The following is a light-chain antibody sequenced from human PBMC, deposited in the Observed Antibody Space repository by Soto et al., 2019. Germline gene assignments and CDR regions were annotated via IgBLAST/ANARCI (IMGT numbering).Light chain of an antibody. CDR2: DAS. Sequence: DLQMTQSPSTLSASVGDRVTITCRASQTIISRWLAWYQQKPGKAPKLLIYDASSLESGVPSRFSGSGSGTEFTLTISSLQPDDYATYFCQQYDSDLWTFGQGTKVEIK. CDR3: QQYDSDLWT. V-gene: IGKV1-5*01. CDR1: QTIISRW. J-gene: IGKJ1*01.